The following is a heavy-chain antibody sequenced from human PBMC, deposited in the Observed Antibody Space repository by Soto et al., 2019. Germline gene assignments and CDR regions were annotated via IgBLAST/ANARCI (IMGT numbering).Heavy chain of an antibody. Sequence: GGSLRLCCAASGFTFSSYAMSWVRQAPGKGLEWVSAISGSGGSTYYADSVKGRFTISRDNSKNTLYLQMNSLRAEDTAVYYCAKGDSITIFGVVIISGMDVWGQGTTVTVSS. D-gene: IGHD3-3*01. J-gene: IGHJ6*02. V-gene: IGHV3-23*01. CDR1: GFTFSSYA. CDR2: ISGSGGST. CDR3: AKGDSITIFGVVIISGMDV.